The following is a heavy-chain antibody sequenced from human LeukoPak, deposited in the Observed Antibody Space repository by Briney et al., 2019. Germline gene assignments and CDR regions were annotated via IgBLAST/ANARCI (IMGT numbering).Heavy chain of an antibody. D-gene: IGHD6-19*01. V-gene: IGHV3-23*01. J-gene: IGHJ4*02. Sequence: PGGSLRLSCAASGFTFSSQAMSWVRQAPGKGLEWVSGISGSGGTTYYADSVKGRFTISRDTPKNTLYLQMNSLRGEDTAVYYCARRSGIAVAGAFDYWGQGTLVTVSS. CDR1: GFTFSSQA. CDR3: ARRSGIAVAGAFDY. CDR2: ISGSGGTT.